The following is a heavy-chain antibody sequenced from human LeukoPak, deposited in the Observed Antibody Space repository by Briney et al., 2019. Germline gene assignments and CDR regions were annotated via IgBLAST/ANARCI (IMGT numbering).Heavy chain of an antibody. Sequence: SVKVSCKASGCTFSSYAISWVRQAPGQGLEWMGRIIPILGLANYAQKFQGRVTITADQATSTAYMGLSSLRSEDTAVYYCARGPMEYRYGQKDYYFDYWGQGTLVTVYS. J-gene: IGHJ4*02. D-gene: IGHD5-18*01. CDR3: ARGPMEYRYGQKDYYFDY. V-gene: IGHV1-69*04. CDR1: GCTFSSYA. CDR2: IIPILGLA.